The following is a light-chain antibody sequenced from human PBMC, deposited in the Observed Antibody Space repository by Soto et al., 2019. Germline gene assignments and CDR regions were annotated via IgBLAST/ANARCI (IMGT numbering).Light chain of an antibody. V-gene: IGLV1-51*02. Sequence: SITYTKSSSDIGVHHVSWYQQFPGTAPKLLIYENNKRTSGIPDRFSGSKFGTSATLGITGLQTGDEADYYCGTWDTNLRRVFGTGTKVTVL. CDR2: ENN. CDR1: SSDIGVHH. CDR3: GTWDTNLRRV. J-gene: IGLJ1*01.